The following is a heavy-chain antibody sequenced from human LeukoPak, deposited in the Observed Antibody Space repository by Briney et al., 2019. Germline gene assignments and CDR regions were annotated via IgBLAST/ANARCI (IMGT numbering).Heavy chain of an antibody. V-gene: IGHV1-3*01. J-gene: IGHJ5*02. CDR2: INAGNGNT. Sequence: VASVKVSCKASGYTFTSYAMHWVRQAPGQRLEWMGWINAGNGNTKYSQKFQGRVTITRDTSASTAYMELSSLRSEDTAVYYCARVQGQGGYYDDWFDPWGQGTLVTVSS. CDR3: ARVQGQGGYYDDWFDP. CDR1: GYTFTSYA. D-gene: IGHD3-22*01.